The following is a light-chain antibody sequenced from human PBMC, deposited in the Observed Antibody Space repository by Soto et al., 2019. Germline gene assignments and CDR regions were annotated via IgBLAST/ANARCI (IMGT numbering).Light chain of an antibody. Sequence: EIVLTRSPGTLSLTPGATATLSCRASQSVSSNYFAWYPQRPGQAPRLLIYGISSRATGIPDRFSGSGSGTDFTLTISRLEPEDFAVYYCQQYGSLPWTFGQGTKVDIK. J-gene: IGKJ1*01. CDR1: QSVSSNY. CDR2: GIS. V-gene: IGKV3-20*01. CDR3: QQYGSLPWT.